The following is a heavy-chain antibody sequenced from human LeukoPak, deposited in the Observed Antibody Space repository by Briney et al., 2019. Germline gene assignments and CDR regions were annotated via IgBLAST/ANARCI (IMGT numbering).Heavy chain of an antibody. CDR3: AKGVAYFWSGSDPFDY. D-gene: IGHD3-3*01. J-gene: IGHJ4*02. CDR2: INGDGRNI. Sequence: GGSLRLSCVASGFTFSSYWMHWVRQDPRKGLVWVSRINGDGRNINYADSVRGRFTISRDNAKSTLYLQMNTLRVEDTAVYYCAKGVAYFWSGSDPFDYWGQGTLVTVSS. CDR1: GFTFSSYW. V-gene: IGHV3-74*01.